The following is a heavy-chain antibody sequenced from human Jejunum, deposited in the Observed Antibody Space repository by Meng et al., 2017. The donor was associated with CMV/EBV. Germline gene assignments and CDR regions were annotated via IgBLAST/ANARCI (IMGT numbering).Heavy chain of an antibody. V-gene: IGHV3-11*01. Sequence: SWAASGFTFSDYYMTWIRQAPGKGLEWVSYISNTGSTIYYADSVKGRFTISRDNAKNSLYLQMSSLRAEDTALYYCAREYSGSFPHWGQGTLVTVSS. J-gene: IGHJ1*01. CDR3: AREYSGSFPH. D-gene: IGHD6-6*01. CDR1: GFTFSDYY. CDR2: ISNTGSTI.